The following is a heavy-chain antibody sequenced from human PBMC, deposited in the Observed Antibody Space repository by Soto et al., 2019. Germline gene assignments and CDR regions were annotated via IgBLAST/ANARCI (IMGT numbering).Heavy chain of an antibody. CDR2: IYYSGTT. V-gene: IGHV4-59*01. CDR1: GGSMTNYY. J-gene: IGHJ4*02. D-gene: IGHD6-19*01. Sequence: SETLSLTCTVSGGSMTNYYWSWIRQPPGKGLEWIGYIYYSGTTDYNPSLKSRVTMSVDTSTNQFSLKLSSVTAADTAVYYCARGGWYIDYWAQGTLVTVSS. CDR3: ARGGWYIDY.